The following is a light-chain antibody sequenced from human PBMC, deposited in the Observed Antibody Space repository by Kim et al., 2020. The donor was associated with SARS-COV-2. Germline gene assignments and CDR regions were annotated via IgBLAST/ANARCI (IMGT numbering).Light chain of an antibody. J-gene: IGKJ1*01. Sequence: SPGESATLSCRTSQSIRSNYLAWYQQKPGLPPRLLIYDASSRATGIPVRFSGSGSGTDFTLTISRVDPEDFAVYYCQQFLNSHWTFGQGTKVDIK. V-gene: IGKV3-20*01. CDR2: DAS. CDR1: QSIRSNY. CDR3: QQFLNSHWT.